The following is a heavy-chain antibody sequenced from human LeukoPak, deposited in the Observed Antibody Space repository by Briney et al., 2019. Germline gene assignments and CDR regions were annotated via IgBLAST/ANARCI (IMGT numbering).Heavy chain of an antibody. J-gene: IGHJ6*02. D-gene: IGHD1-26*01. Sequence: GGSLRLSCAASGFTVSSNYMSWVRQAPGKGLEWVSVIYSGGSTYYADSVKGRFTISRDNAKNSLYLQMNSLRAEDTALYYCARELGSYEGGYYGMDVWGQGTTVTVSS. CDR2: IYSGGST. CDR3: ARELGSYEGGYYGMDV. CDR1: GFTVSSNY. V-gene: IGHV3-53*01.